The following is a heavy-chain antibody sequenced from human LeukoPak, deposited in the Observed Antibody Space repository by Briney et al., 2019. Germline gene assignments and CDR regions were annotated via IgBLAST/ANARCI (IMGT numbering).Heavy chain of an antibody. CDR2: IYYSGST. Sequence: SETLSLTCTVSGGSISSYYWSWIRQPPGKGLEWIGYIYYSGSTNYNPSLKSRVTISIDTSKNQFSLELSSVTAADTAVYYCARDRTGEMFWYFDLWGRGTLVTVPS. CDR1: GGSISSYY. J-gene: IGHJ2*01. V-gene: IGHV4-59*01. CDR3: ARDRTGEMFWYFDL. D-gene: IGHD7-27*01.